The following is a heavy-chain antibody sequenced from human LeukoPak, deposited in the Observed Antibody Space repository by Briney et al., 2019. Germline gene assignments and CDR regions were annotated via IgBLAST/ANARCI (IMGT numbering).Heavy chain of an antibody. V-gene: IGHV4-39*01. Sequence: SETLSLTCTVSGGSISSSSSYYWGWIRQPPGKGLEWIGSIYYSGRTYYNPSLKSRVTVSVDTSKNQFSLKLSSVIAADTAVCYCARHILGAGGYWGQGTLVTVSS. CDR1: GGSISSSSSYY. CDR2: IYYSGRT. D-gene: IGHD1-26*01. J-gene: IGHJ4*02. CDR3: ARHILGAGGY.